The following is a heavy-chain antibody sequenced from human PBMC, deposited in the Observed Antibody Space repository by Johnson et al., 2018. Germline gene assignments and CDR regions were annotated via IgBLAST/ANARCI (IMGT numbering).Heavy chain of an antibody. CDR1: GFTFSSYA. CDR3: ARDLYTKGGVYYYYMDV. CDR2: ISYDGSNK. D-gene: IGHD3-16*01. J-gene: IGHJ6*03. V-gene: IGHV3-30*14. Sequence: QVQLVQSGGGVVQPGRSLRLSCAASGFTFSSYAMHWVRQAPGTGLEWVAVISYDGSNKYYADSVKGRFTISRDNSKNTLYLQMNSLRAEDTAVYYCARDLYTKGGVYYYYMDVWGKGTTVTVSS.